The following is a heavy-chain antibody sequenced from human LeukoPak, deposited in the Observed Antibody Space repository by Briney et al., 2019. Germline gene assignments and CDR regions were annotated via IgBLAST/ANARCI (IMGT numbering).Heavy chain of an antibody. CDR2: INHSGST. CDR3: ARERYDYVWGSYRYAAFDI. D-gene: IGHD3-16*02. V-gene: IGHV4-34*01. Sequence: SETLSLTCAVYGGSFSGYYWSWIRRPPGKGLEWIGEINHSGSTNYNPSLKSRVTISVDTSKNQFSLKLNSVTAADTAVYYCARERYDYVWGSYRYAAFDIWGQGTMVTVSS. J-gene: IGHJ3*02. CDR1: GGSFSGYY.